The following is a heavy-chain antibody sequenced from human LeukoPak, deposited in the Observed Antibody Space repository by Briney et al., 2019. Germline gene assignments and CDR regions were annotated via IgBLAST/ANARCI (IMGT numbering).Heavy chain of an antibody. D-gene: IGHD4-17*01. V-gene: IGHV4-59*01. J-gene: IGHJ4*02. CDR1: GGSISNYY. Sequence: PSETLSLTCTVPGGSISNYYWSWIRQPPGKGLEWIGYIYYSGSTNYNPSLRSRVTISMDTSKNQSSLKLSSVTAADTAVYYCATERDYGDFILWGQGTLVTVSS. CDR3: ATERDYGDFIL. CDR2: IYYSGST.